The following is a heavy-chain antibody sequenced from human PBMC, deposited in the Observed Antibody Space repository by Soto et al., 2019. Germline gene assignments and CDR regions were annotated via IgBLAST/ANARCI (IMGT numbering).Heavy chain of an antibody. CDR3: SRDHHRYSGYDYVDY. CDR1: GFTFSSYS. D-gene: IGHD5-12*01. J-gene: IGHJ4*02. CDR2: ISSSSSYT. V-gene: IGHV3-21*05. Sequence: GGSLRLSCAASGFTFSSYSMNWVCQAPGKGLEWVSYISSSSSYTNYADSVKGRFTISRDNAKNSLYLQMNSLRAEDTAVYYCSRDHHRYSGYDYVDYWGQGTLVTVSS.